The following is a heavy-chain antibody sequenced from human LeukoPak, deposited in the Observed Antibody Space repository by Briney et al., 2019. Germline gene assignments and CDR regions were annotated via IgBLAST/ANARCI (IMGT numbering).Heavy chain of an antibody. D-gene: IGHD3-22*01. CDR1: GFTFSSYR. CDR2: ISSSSSYI. Sequence: GGSLRLSCAASGFTFSSYRMNWVRQAPGKGLEWVSSISSSSSYIYYADSVKGRFTISRDNAKNSLYLQMNSLRAEDTAVYYCARDSYYYDSSGYYRFDYWGQGTLVTVSS. J-gene: IGHJ4*02. V-gene: IGHV3-21*01. CDR3: ARDSYYYDSSGYYRFDY.